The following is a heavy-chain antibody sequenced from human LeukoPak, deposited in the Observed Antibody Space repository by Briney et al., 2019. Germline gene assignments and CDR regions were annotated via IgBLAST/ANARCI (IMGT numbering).Heavy chain of an antibody. D-gene: IGHD2-21*02. Sequence: GGSLRLSCAASGFTFSSYAMSWVRQAPGKGLEWVSGISRNSGSIGYADSVKGRFTISRDNAKNSLYLQMNSLRAEDMALYYCAADSTYGFDYWGQGTLVTVSS. CDR1: GFTFSSYA. CDR3: AADSTYGFDY. CDR2: ISRNSGSI. V-gene: IGHV3-9*03. J-gene: IGHJ4*02.